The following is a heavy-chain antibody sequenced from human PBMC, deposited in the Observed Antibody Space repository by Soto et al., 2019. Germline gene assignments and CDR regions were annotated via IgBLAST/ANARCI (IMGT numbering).Heavy chain of an antibody. D-gene: IGHD2-21*01. CDR3: AKSLLFVDHGYMDV. CDR1: GGSFTSYS. CDR2: IIPIQGKA. V-gene: IGHV1-69*02. J-gene: IGHJ6*03. Sequence: QVQLVQSGAELKKPGSSVKVSCEASGGSFTSYSFTWVRQAPGQGLEWMGRIIPIQGKAHYALKFQDRGTITADRSPGTLYKELTSLRPEDTAVYFCAKSLLFVDHGYMDVWGKGTTVTVSS.